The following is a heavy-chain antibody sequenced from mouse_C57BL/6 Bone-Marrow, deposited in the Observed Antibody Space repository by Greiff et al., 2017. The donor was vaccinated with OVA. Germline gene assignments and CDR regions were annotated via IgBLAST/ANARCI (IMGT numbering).Heavy chain of an antibody. D-gene: IGHD2-2*01. CDR2: INPNNGGT. Sequence: VQLQQSGPELVKPGASVKISCKASGYTFTDYYMNWVKQSHGKSLEWIGDINPNNGGTSYNQKFKGKATLTVDKSSSTAYMELRSLTSEDSAVYYCARSIYYGYDFDYWGQGTTLTVSS. CDR1: GYTFTDYY. J-gene: IGHJ2*01. CDR3: ARSIYYGYDFDY. V-gene: IGHV1-26*01.